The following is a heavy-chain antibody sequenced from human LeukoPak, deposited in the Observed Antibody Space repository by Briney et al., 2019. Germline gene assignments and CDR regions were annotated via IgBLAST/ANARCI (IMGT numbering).Heavy chain of an antibody. V-gene: IGHV1-46*01. CDR2: INPSGGSA. Sequence: ASVKVSCKASGYTFTSYYMHWVRQAPGQGLEWMGIINPSGGSASYAQKFQGRVTMTRDTSTSTVYMELSSLRSEDTAVYYCARVVGDYANYYYGMDVWGQGTTVTVSS. D-gene: IGHD4-17*01. J-gene: IGHJ6*02. CDR3: ARVVGDYANYYYGMDV. CDR1: GYTFTSYY.